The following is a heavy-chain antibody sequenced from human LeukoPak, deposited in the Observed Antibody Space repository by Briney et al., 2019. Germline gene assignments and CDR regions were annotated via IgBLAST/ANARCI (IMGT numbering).Heavy chain of an antibody. Sequence: SQTLSLTCAISGDSVSSNSAAWNWIRQSPSRGLEWLGRTYYRSKWYNDYAVSVKSRITINPDTSKNQFSLQLNSVTPEDTAVYYCAREQYSSGWDPRVDWFDPWGQGTLVTVSS. CDR2: TYYRSKWYN. CDR3: AREQYSSGWDPRVDWFDP. CDR1: GDSVSSNSAA. D-gene: IGHD6-19*01. J-gene: IGHJ5*02. V-gene: IGHV6-1*01.